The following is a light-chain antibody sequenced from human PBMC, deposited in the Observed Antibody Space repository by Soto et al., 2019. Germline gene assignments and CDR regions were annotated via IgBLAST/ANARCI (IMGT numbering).Light chain of an antibody. CDR1: QSVSSNY. CDR2: SAS. V-gene: IGKV3-20*01. J-gene: IGKJ4*01. Sequence: EIVLTKAPGTLSLSIGERVTLSCRARQSVSSNYLAWYQQKPGQAHRLLIYSASSRATGIPDRFSGSGSGTDFTLTINSLEPEDFAVYYCQQYGGSPRVTFGGGTKVAIK. CDR3: QQYGGSPRVT.